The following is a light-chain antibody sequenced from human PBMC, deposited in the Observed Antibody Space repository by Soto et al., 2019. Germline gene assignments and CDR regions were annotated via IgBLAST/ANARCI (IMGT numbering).Light chain of an antibody. J-gene: IGKJ5*01. CDR2: GAS. Sequence: EVVMTQSPATLSVSAGERATLSCGASQSVTTNLAWYQQKPGQVPRLLFYGASTRATGIPARFSGSGSGTEFTLTIGSLQSEDFAVYYCQQFDSWPLTFGQGTRLEIK. CDR1: QSVTTN. V-gene: IGKV3-15*01. CDR3: QQFDSWPLT.